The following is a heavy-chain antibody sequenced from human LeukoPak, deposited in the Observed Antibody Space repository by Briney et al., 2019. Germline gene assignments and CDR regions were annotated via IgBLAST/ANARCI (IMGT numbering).Heavy chain of an antibody. J-gene: IGHJ5*02. CDR2: TYYSGST. V-gene: IGHV4-39*07. CDR3: ARGGSSSWYNWFDP. CDR1: GGSISSSSYY. Sequence: KSSETLSLTCTVSGGSISSSSYYWGWIRQPPGKGLEWIGSTYYSGSTYYNPSLKSRVTISVDTSKNQFSLKLSSVTAADTAVYYCARGGSSSWYNWFDPWGQGTLVTVSS. D-gene: IGHD6-13*01.